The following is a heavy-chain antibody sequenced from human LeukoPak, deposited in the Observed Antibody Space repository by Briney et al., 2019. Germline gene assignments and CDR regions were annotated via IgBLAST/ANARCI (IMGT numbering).Heavy chain of an antibody. V-gene: IGHV4-59*08. CDR2: VHYSGST. CDR3: ARIGYCSGGSCYGDYYGMDV. CDR1: DGSIKSYY. D-gene: IGHD2-15*01. J-gene: IGHJ6*02. Sequence: PSETLSLTCTDSDGSIKSYYWSWIRQSPGKGLEWIGYVHYSGSTNYNPSPKSRVTISVDTSKNQFSLKLSSVTAADTAVYYCARIGYCSGGSCYGDYYGMDVWGQGTTVTVSS.